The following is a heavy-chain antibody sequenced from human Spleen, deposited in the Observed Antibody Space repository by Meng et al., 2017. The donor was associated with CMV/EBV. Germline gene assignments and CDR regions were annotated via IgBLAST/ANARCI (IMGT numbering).Heavy chain of an antibody. V-gene: IGHV4-31*03. CDR3: ARVRGSGSEDY. Sequence: SETLSLTCTVSGGSISSGISYWSWNRHQPGKGLEWLGYSYYTGAYYNPSLASRIFISLDSSNNRYSLTLRDVTAADTALYFCARVRGSGSEDYWGPGTLVTVSS. D-gene: IGHD3-10*01. CDR2: SYYTGA. CDR1: GGSISSGISY. J-gene: IGHJ4*02.